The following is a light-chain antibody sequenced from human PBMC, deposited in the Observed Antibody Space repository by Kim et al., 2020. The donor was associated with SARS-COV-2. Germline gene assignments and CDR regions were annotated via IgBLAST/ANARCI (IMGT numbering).Light chain of an antibody. V-gene: IGLV1-47*02. CDR3: AAWDDSLSGYV. CDR2: GNN. Sequence: GQRITISCSGSSSNIGSNYVYWYQQHPGTAPKLLIYGNNQRPSGVPDRFSGSKSGTSASLAISGLRSEDEADYYCAAWDDSLSGYVFGTGTKVTVL. CDR1: SSNIGSNY. J-gene: IGLJ1*01.